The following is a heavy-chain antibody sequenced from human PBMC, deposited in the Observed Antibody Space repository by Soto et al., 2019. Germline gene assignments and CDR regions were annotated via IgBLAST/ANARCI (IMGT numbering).Heavy chain of an antibody. D-gene: IGHD4-17*01. CDR2: IWYDGSNK. V-gene: IGHV3-33*01. Sequence: QVQLVESGGGVVQPGRSLRLSCAASGFTFSSYGMHWVRQAPGKGLEWVAVIWYDGSNKYYADSVKGRFTIARDNYKNTLYLQMNSLRAEDTAVYYCARSDYGDYYFDYWGQGTQVSVSS. J-gene: IGHJ4*02. CDR3: ARSDYGDYYFDY. CDR1: GFTFSSYG.